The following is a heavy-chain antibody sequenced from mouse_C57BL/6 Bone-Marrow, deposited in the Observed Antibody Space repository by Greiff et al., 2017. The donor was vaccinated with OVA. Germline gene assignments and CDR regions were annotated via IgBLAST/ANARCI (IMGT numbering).Heavy chain of an antibody. CDR1: GFTFSDYG. V-gene: IGHV5-17*01. CDR3: ARDYGSSYDYYAMDY. Sequence: EVQRVESGGGLVKPGGSLKLSCAASGFTFSDYGMHWVRQAPEKGLEWVAYISSGSSTIYYADTVKGRFTISRDNAKNTLFLQMTSLRSEDTAMYYCARDYGSSYDYYAMDYWGQGTSVTVSS. J-gene: IGHJ4*01. D-gene: IGHD1-1*01. CDR2: ISSGSSTI.